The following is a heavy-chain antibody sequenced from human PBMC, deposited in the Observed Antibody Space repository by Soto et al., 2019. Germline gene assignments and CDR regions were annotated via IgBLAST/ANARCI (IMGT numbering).Heavy chain of an antibody. CDR3: PPDAYSNMLVGVFDH. V-gene: IGHV3-15*07. CDR1: GFTFSNAW. D-gene: IGHD6-13*01. Sequence: PGGSLRLSRAASGFTFSNAWINWVRQAPEKGLEWVGRIKSKTDGGPTDFAAPVKGTFAIPRDDSKNMVYLQLNSLKSEDTGRVYCPPDAYSNMLVGVFDHWGHGTLANVSS. J-gene: IGHJ4*01. CDR2: IKSKTDGGPT.